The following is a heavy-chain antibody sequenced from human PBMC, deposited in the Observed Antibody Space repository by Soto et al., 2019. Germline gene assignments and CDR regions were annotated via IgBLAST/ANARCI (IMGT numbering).Heavy chain of an antibody. D-gene: IGHD3-10*01. CDR2: ISSSSSYT. CDR1: GFTFSDYY. Sequence: QVPLVESGGGLVQPGGSLRLSCAASGFTFSDYYMSWIRQAPGKGLEWVSYISSSSSYTNYADSVKGRYTISRDNAQNALLLPMNSLRAEDTAVYYCARVNPLLSFGEGGQGTTVTVSS. CDR3: ARVNPLLSFGE. V-gene: IGHV3-11*05. J-gene: IGHJ6*02.